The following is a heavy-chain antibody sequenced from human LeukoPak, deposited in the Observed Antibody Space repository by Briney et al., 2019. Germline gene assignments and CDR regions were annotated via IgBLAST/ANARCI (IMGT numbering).Heavy chain of an antibody. CDR2: ISGSGDNT. D-gene: IGHD5-24*01. CDR3: AKASRSTIYNFFDD. Sequence: GGSLRPSCAASGFTFSSYAMSWVRQAPGKGLEWVSGISGSGDNTYYADSVKGRFTISRDNSKNTLYLQMNSLRAEDTAVYYCAKASRSTIYNFFDDWGQGTLVTVSS. V-gene: IGHV3-23*01. CDR1: GFTFSSYA. J-gene: IGHJ4*02.